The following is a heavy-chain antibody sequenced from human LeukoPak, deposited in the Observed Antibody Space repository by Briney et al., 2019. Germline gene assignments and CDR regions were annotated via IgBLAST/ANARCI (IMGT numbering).Heavy chain of an antibody. V-gene: IGHV4-34*01. D-gene: IGHD6-13*01. CDR1: GGSFSGYY. J-gene: IGHJ4*02. CDR2: INHSGST. Sequence: SETLSLTCAVYGGSFSGYYWSWIRQPPGKGLEWIGEINHSGSTNYNPSLKSRVTISVDTSKNQFSLKLSSVTAADTAVYYCARRGIAAAGRTDFDYWGQGTLVTVSS. CDR3: ARRGIAAAGRTDFDY.